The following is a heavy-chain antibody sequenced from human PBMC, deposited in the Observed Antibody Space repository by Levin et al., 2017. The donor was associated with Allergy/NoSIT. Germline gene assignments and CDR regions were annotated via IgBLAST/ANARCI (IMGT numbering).Heavy chain of an antibody. Sequence: GGSLRLSCAASGFTFSNAWMSWVRQAPGKGLEWVGRIKSKTDGGTTDYAAPVKGRFTISRDDSKNTLYLQMNSLKTEDTAVYYCTTVGVVVTDDAFDIWGQGTMVTVSS. CDR3: TTVGVVVTDDAFDI. CDR1: GFTFSNAW. D-gene: IGHD2-21*02. V-gene: IGHV3-15*01. CDR2: IKSKTDGGTT. J-gene: IGHJ3*02.